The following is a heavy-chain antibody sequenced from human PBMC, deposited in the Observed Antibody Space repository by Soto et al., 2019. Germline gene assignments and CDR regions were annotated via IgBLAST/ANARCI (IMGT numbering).Heavy chain of an antibody. J-gene: IGHJ4*02. CDR2: IYPGGNT. Sequence: QVQLQESGPGLVKPSGTLSLTCAVSGGSISSSNWWSWVRQPPGKWLEWIGEIYPGGNTNYNPSPESQVTISVDNSKNQLSLKLTSVTAADTAVYYCARSSNAWYYFDQWGQGSLVTVSS. V-gene: IGHV4-4*02. CDR3: ARSSNAWYYFDQ. D-gene: IGHD3-16*01. CDR1: GGSISSSNW.